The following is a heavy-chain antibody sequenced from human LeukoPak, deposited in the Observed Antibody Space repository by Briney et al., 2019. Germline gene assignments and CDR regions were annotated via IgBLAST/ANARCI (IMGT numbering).Heavy chain of an antibody. Sequence: PGGSLRLSCAASGFTFSSYGMHWVRQAPGKGLESVAVISYDGSNKYYADSVKGRFTISRDNSKNTLYLQMNSLRAEDTAVYYCAKCSARFLEWLLSVWGQGTLVTVSS. D-gene: IGHD3-3*01. CDR3: AKCSARFLEWLLSV. J-gene: IGHJ4*02. CDR1: GFTFSSYG. CDR2: ISYDGSNK. V-gene: IGHV3-30*18.